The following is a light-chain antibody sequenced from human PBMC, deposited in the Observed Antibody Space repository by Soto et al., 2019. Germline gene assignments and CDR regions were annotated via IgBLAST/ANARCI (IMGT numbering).Light chain of an antibody. V-gene: IGLV2-14*01. J-gene: IGLJ1*01. CDR3: TSFSSSTSLYV. Sequence: ALTQPASVSGSLGQSITTSCTGTTRDIAGYNYTSWYQQLPGKAPKLMIYQVTIRPSGISNRFSGSKSGNTASLTISGLQAEDEADYYCTSFSSSTSLYVFGTGTKVTVL. CDR2: QVT. CDR1: TRDIAGYNY.